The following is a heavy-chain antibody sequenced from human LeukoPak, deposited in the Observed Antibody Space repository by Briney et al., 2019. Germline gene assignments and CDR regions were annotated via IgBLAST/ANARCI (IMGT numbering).Heavy chain of an antibody. CDR3: ARGLGSYDSSELTWPMISF. V-gene: IGHV1-8*02. Sequence: ASVKVSRKASGYTFTSYVISWVRQATAHGLEGMGWMNPDSGDTTYPQKFQGTITMITNTSITTAYMELSSLRSEDTAVYYCARGLGSYDSSELTWPMISFWGQGTQVTVSS. CDR1: GYTFTSYV. CDR2: MNPDSGDT. J-gene: IGHJ4*02. D-gene: IGHD3-22*01.